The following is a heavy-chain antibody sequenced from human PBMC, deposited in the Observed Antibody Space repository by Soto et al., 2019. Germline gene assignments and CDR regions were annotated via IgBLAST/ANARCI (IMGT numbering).Heavy chain of an antibody. V-gene: IGHV1-2*04. CDR3: ASSKGVAGDFDY. J-gene: IGHJ4*02. CDR2: INPNSGGT. D-gene: IGHD6-19*01. Sequence: SCETSGYTYTGYYTHWVRQAPGQGLEWMGWINPNSGGTNYAQKFQGWVTMTRDTSISTAYMELSRLRSDDTAVYYCASSKGVAGDFDYWGQGALVTV. CDR1: GYTYTGYY.